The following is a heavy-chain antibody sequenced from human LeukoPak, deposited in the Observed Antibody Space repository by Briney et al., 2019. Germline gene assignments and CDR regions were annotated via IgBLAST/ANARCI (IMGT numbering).Heavy chain of an antibody. CDR3: AKDYSHLWFGELSH. CDR1: GFTFSSYG. J-gene: IGHJ4*02. CDR2: IRCDGSNK. V-gene: IGHV3-30*02. D-gene: IGHD3-10*01. Sequence: GGSLRLSCAASGFTFSSYGMHWVRQAPGKGLEWVAFIRCDGSNKYYAGSVKGRFTISRDNSKNTLYLQMNSLRAEDTAVYYCAKDYSHLWFGELSHWGQGTLVTVSS.